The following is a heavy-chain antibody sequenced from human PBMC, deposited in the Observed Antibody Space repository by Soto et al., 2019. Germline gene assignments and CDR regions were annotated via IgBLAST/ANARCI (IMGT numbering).Heavy chain of an antibody. CDR3: ARGGYYDSSGYPF. J-gene: IGHJ4*02. Sequence: SETLSLTCTVSGGSISSYYWSWIRQPPGKGLEWIGYIYYSGSTNYNPSLKSRVTISVDTSKNQFSLKLSSVTAADTAVYYCARGGYYDSSGYPFWGQGTLVTVSS. V-gene: IGHV4-59*01. D-gene: IGHD3-22*01. CDR1: GGSISSYY. CDR2: IYYSGST.